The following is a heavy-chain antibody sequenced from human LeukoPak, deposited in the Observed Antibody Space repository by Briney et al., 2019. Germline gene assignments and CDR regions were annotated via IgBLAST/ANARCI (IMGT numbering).Heavy chain of an antibody. J-gene: IGHJ6*03. Sequence: GGSLRLSCAASGFTFSKAWMSWVRQAPGKGLEWVGRIKSKTDGGTTDYAAPVKGRFTISRDDSKNTLYLQMNSLKTEDTAVYYCTTGMWGDEGVGATTDYMDVWGKGTTVTISS. V-gene: IGHV3-15*01. CDR1: GFTFSKAW. CDR2: IKSKTDGGTT. D-gene: IGHD1-26*01. CDR3: TTGMWGDEGVGATTDYMDV.